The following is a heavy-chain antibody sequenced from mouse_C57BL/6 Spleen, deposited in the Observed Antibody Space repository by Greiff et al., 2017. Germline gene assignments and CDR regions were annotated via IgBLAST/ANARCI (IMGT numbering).Heavy chain of an antibody. CDR2: INPGSGGT. CDR3: LLYGSSWFAY. V-gene: IGHV1-54*01. Sequence: QVHVKQSGAELVRPGTSVKVSCKASGYAFTNYLIEWVKQRPGQGLEWIGVINPGSGGTNYNEKFKGKATLTADKSSSTAYMQLSSLTSEDSAVYFCLLYGSSWFAYWGQGTLVTVSA. J-gene: IGHJ3*01. D-gene: IGHD1-1*02. CDR1: GYAFTNYL.